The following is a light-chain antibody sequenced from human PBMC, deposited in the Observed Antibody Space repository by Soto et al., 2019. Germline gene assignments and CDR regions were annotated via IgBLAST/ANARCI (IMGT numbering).Light chain of an antibody. Sequence: VVMTQSPDTLSVSPGERATLSCRASQSVSSNLAWYQHKPGQAPRLLIHGASTRAAGIPARFSGSGSGTEFTLTISSLQSEDFAVYYCQQYYNWPPWTFGQGTKVEIK. CDR3: QQYYNWPPWT. CDR2: GAS. J-gene: IGKJ1*01. V-gene: IGKV3-15*01. CDR1: QSVSSN.